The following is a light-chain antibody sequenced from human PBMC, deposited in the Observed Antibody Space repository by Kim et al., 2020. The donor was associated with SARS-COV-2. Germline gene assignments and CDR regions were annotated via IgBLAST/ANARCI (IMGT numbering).Light chain of an antibody. J-gene: IGLJ2*01. CDR1: IFNIGSSY. V-gene: IGLV1-47*01. Sequence: GQRVAISCSGSIFNIGSSYVYWYQQVPGTAPKLLIYRNNQRPSGVPDRFSGSNSGTSASLAISGLRSEDEADYYCAVWDDNLNGRVFGGGTKLTVL. CDR3: AVWDDNLNGRV. CDR2: RNN.